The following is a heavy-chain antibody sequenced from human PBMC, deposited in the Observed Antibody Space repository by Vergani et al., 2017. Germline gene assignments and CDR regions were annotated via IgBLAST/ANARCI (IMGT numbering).Heavy chain of an antibody. V-gene: IGHV3-15*01. CDR2: IKSKTDGGTT. CDR1: CFPFSYSS. Sequence: EVQLVESGGGLVQPGGSLTLSSPSSCFPFSYSSMCWVRQPPGKGLDGVGRIKSKTDGGTTDYAAPVKGRFTISRDDSKNTLYLQMNSLKTEDTAVYYCTTSSMFDYWGQGTLVTVSS. J-gene: IGHJ4*02. CDR3: TTSSMFDY.